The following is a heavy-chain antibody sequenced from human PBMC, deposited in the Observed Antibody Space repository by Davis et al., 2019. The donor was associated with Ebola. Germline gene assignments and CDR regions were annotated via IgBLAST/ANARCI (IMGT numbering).Heavy chain of an antibody. Sequence: GGSLRLSCAASGFTVSSNYMTWVRQAPGKGLEWVSVIYSGGSTYYADSVKGRFTISRHNSKNTLYLQMNSLRDEDTAVYYCARGVWFGELFQAEFDYWGQGTLVTVSS. CDR1: GFTVSSNY. V-gene: IGHV3-66*01. D-gene: IGHD3-10*01. CDR3: ARGVWFGELFQAEFDY. J-gene: IGHJ4*02. CDR2: IYSGGST.